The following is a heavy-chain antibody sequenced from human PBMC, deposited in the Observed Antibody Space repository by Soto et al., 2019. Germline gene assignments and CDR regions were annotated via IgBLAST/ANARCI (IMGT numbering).Heavy chain of an antibody. V-gene: IGHV3-30-3*01. CDR3: ARETTGTTLGGQFDY. Sequence: QVQLVESGGGVVQPGRSLRLSCAASGFTFSSYAMHWVRQAPGKGLEWVAVISYDGSNKYYADSVKGRFTISRDNSKNTLYLQMNSLRAEDTAVYYCARETTGTTLGGQFDYWGQGTLVTVSS. J-gene: IGHJ4*02. D-gene: IGHD1-7*01. CDR1: GFTFSSYA. CDR2: ISYDGSNK.